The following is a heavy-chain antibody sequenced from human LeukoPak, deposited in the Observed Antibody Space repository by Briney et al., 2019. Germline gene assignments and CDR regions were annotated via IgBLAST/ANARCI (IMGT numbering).Heavy chain of an antibody. J-gene: IGHJ4*02. CDR2: IYYSGST. CDR1: GGSISSYY. V-gene: IGHV4-59*08. Sequence: SETLSLTCTVSGGSISSYYWSWIRQPPGKGLEWIGYIYYSGSTNYNPSLKSRVTISVDTSKNQFSLKLSSVTAADTAVYYCARGYCSGGSCWYFDYWGQGTLVTVSS. CDR3: ARGYCSGGSCWYFDY. D-gene: IGHD2-15*01.